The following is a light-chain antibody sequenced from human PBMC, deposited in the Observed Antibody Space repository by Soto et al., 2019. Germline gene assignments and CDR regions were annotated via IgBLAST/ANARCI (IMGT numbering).Light chain of an antibody. Sequence: EIALAQSTATLSLTPRERAPLSCRASQSVSSYVAWYQQKPGQAPRLLIYDASNRATGIPARFSGSGSGTDFTLTISSLEPEDFAVYYCQQRSNWPLTFGGGTKVDIK. J-gene: IGKJ4*01. CDR1: QSVSSY. CDR3: QQRSNWPLT. CDR2: DAS. V-gene: IGKV3-11*01.